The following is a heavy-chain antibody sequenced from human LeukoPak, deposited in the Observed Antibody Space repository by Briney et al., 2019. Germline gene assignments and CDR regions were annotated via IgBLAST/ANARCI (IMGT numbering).Heavy chain of an antibody. CDR3: ARVWYYHSSGYWSTIDY. V-gene: IGHV4-34*01. J-gene: IGHJ4*02. D-gene: IGHD3-22*01. CDR2: INHSGST. Sequence: PSETLSLTCAVYGGSFSGYYWSWIRQPPGKGLEWIGEINHSGSTNYNPSLKSRVTISVDTSKNQFSLKLSSVTAADTAVYYCARVWYYHSSGYWSTIDYWGQGTLVTVSS. CDR1: GGSFSGYY.